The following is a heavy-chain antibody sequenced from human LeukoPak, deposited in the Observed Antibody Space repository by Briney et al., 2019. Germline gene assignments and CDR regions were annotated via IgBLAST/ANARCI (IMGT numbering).Heavy chain of an antibody. CDR1: GGSISSYY. D-gene: IGHD3-22*01. V-gene: IGHV4-59*12. Sequence: SETLSLTCTVSGGSISSYYWSWIRQPPGKGLEWIGYIYHSGSTYYNPSLKSRVTISVDRSKNQFSLKLSSVTAADTAVYYCARLPSGIVVARSAFDIWGQGTMVTVSS. CDR2: IYHSGST. J-gene: IGHJ3*02. CDR3: ARLPSGIVVARSAFDI.